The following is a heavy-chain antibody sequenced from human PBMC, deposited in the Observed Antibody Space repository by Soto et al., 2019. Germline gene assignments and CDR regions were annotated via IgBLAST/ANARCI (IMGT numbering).Heavy chain of an antibody. J-gene: IGHJ6*02. CDR1: GYTFTGYY. D-gene: IGHD2-21*02. CDR2: INPNSGGT. CDR3: AREGSCGGDCYSHYYYYYGMDV. Sequence: ASVKVSCKASGYTFTGYYMHWVRQAPGQGLEWMGWINPNSGGTNYAQKFQGWVTMTRDTSTSTAYMELSSLRSDDTAVYYCAREGSCGGDCYSHYYYYYGMDVWGQGTTVTVSS. V-gene: IGHV1-2*04.